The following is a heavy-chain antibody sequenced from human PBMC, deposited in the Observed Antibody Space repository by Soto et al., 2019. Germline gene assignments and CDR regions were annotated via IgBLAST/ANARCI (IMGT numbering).Heavy chain of an antibody. Sequence: SETLSLTCAVSGDSITNSNWWSWVRQAPGKGLEWIGEIYHSGATTYNPSLKSRATISVDPSNNHFSLKLTSVTAADTAVYFCARDLGTGTDYWGQGTLVTVSS. D-gene: IGHD1-1*01. V-gene: IGHV4-4*02. CDR3: ARDLGTGTDY. J-gene: IGHJ4*02. CDR2: IYHSGAT. CDR1: GDSITNSNW.